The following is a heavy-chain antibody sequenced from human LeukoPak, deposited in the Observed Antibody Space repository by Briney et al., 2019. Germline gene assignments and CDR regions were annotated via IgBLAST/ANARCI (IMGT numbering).Heavy chain of an antibody. J-gene: IGHJ4*02. CDR2: ISYDGSEK. Sequence: GGSLRLSCAASGLTFSSYPMHWVRQAPGKGLEWVAVISYDGSEKHYADPGKGRFTISRDNSKNTLYLQMSSLRAEDTAMYYCAREGNSGYYPYWGQGILVTVSS. V-gene: IGHV3-30-3*01. D-gene: IGHD3-22*01. CDR1: GLTFSSYP. CDR3: AREGNSGYYPY.